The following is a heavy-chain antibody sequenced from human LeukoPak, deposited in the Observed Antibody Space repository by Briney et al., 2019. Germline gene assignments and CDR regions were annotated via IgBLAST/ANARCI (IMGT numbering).Heavy chain of an antibody. CDR2: IKEDGSEV. CDR3: ARDRGYSSFDY. V-gene: IGHV3-7*01. CDR1: GFTFSSSW. J-gene: IGHJ4*02. D-gene: IGHD4-23*01. Sequence: GGSLRLSCAASGFTFSSSWMHWVRQAPGKGLEWVANIKEDGSEVNYVDSVKGRFTISRDNAKNSLFLQMNSLRVEDTAVYYCARDRGYSSFDYWGQGTLVTVSS.